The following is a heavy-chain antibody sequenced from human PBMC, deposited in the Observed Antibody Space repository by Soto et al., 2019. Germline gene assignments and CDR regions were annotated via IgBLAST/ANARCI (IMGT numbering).Heavy chain of an antibody. J-gene: IGHJ4*02. Sequence: GESLKISCKGSGYSFTKYWIGRVRQMPGKGLEWMGIIYPGDSDARYSPSFQGQVIISADKSINTAYLQWSSLQASDTAVYYCARKYSGTYPPPYYFDYWGQGTLVTVSS. CDR3: ARKYSGTYPPPYYFDY. V-gene: IGHV5-51*01. CDR2: IYPGDSDA. CDR1: GYSFTKYW. D-gene: IGHD1-26*01.